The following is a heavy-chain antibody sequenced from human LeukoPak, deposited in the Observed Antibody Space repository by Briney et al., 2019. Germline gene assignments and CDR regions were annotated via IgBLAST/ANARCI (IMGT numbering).Heavy chain of an antibody. Sequence: SETLSLTCTVSGGSISSSSYYWGWIRQPPGKGLEWIGSIYYSGSTYYNPSLKSRVTISVDTSKNQFSLKLSSVTAADTAVYYCATYSGESNWFDPWGQGTLVTVSS. J-gene: IGHJ5*02. CDR2: IYYSGST. D-gene: IGHD3-10*01. CDR1: GGSISSSSYY. V-gene: IGHV4-39*01. CDR3: ATYSGESNWFDP.